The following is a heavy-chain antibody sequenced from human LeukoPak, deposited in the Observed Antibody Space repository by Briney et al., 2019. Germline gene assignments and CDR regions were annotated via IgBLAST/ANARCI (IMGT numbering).Heavy chain of an antibody. Sequence: GGSLRLSCSASGFTFSSYAMHWVRQAPGKGLEYVSSISSNGGSAYYADSVKGRFTISRDNSKNTLFLQMSSLRTEDTAVYYCASPYSGYDYNFDHWGQGTLVTVSS. CDR3: ASPYSGYDYNFDH. CDR2: ISSNGGSA. CDR1: GFTFSSYA. D-gene: IGHD5-12*01. V-gene: IGHV3-64D*06. J-gene: IGHJ4*02.